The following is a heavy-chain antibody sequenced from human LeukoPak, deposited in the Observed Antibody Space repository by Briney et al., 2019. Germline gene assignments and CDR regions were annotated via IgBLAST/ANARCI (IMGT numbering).Heavy chain of an antibody. CDR2: IYYSGST. V-gene: IGHV4-61*01. Sequence: KSSETLSHTCTVSGGSVSSGSYYWSWIRQPPGKGLEWIGYIYYSGSTNYNPSLKSRVTISVDTSKNQFSLKLSSVTAADTAVYYCARGLDYYDSSGYYYDYWGQGTLVTVSS. CDR1: GGSVSSGSYY. D-gene: IGHD3-22*01. J-gene: IGHJ4*02. CDR3: ARGLDYYDSSGYYYDY.